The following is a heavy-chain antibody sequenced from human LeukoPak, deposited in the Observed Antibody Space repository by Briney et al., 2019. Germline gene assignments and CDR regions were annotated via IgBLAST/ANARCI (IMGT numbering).Heavy chain of an antibody. CDR3: ARATNWNYAFDI. D-gene: IGHD1-7*01. V-gene: IGHV1-2*02. CDR1: GYTFTGPY. CDR2: INPNSGGT. Sequence: ASVKVSCKASGYTFTGPYIHWMRQAPGQGLEWMGWINPNSGGTNYAQKLQGRVTMTTDTSTTTAYMELRSLRSDDTAVYYCARATNWNYAFDIWGQGAMVTVSS. J-gene: IGHJ3*02.